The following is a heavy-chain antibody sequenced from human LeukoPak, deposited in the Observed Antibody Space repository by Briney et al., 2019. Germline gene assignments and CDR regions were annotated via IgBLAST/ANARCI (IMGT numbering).Heavy chain of an antibody. CDR3: ARDYYGDSYFDY. J-gene: IGHJ4*02. Sequence: GGSLRLSCAASGLTFDDYGMSWVRQAPGKGLEWVSGINWNGGSTGYADSVKGRFTISRDNAKNSLYLQMNSLRAEDTAFYYCARDYYGDSYFDYWGQGTVVIVSS. CDR2: INWNGGST. CDR1: GLTFDDYG. V-gene: IGHV3-20*04. D-gene: IGHD4-17*01.